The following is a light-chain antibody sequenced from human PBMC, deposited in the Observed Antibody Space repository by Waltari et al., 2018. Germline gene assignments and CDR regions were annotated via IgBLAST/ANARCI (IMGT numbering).Light chain of an antibody. J-gene: IGLJ2*01. CDR2: DVS. Sequence: QSALTQPAYVSGSPGQSITISSTGTTSDGGGSNYVPWYQQHPGKAPKPMIYDVSNRPSGVSNRFSGSKSGNTASLTISGLQAEDEADYYCSSYTSSSTVVFGGGTKLTVL. CDR3: SSYTSSSTVV. V-gene: IGLV2-14*03. CDR1: TSDGGGSNY.